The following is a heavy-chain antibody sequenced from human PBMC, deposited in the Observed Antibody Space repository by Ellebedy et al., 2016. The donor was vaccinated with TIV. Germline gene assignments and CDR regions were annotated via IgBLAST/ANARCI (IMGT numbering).Heavy chain of an antibody. CDR3: ARIGSGRSFYGMDV. Sequence: GGSLRLXXAASAFSSSDYYMSWIRQAPGKGLEWVSYISDSGSMIHYADSVKGRFTISRDNSKNSLYLQMNNLRAEDTVVYYCARIGSGRSFYGMDVWGQGTTVTVSS. CDR2: ISDSGSMI. V-gene: IGHV3-11*01. CDR1: AFSSSDYY. J-gene: IGHJ6*02. D-gene: IGHD6-19*01.